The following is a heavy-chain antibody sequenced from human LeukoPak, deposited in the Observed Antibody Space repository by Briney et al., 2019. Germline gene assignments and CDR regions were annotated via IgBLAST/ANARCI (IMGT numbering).Heavy chain of an antibody. J-gene: IGHJ1*01. CDR1: GYTLTELS. D-gene: IGHD6-13*01. CDR3: ATARSSSWWSYFQH. CDR2: FDPEDGET. Sequence: ASVKVSCKVSGYTLTELSMHWVRQAPGKGLEWMGGFDPEDGETIYAQKFQGRVTMTEDTSTDTAYMELSSLRFEDTAVYYCATARSSSWWSYFQHWGQGTLVTVSS. V-gene: IGHV1-24*01.